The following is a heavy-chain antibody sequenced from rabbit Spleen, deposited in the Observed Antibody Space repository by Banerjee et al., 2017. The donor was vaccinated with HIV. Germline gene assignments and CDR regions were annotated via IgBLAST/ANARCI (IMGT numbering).Heavy chain of an antibody. CDR1: GFSFSNKAV. V-gene: IGHV1S45*01. J-gene: IGHJ4*01. D-gene: IGHD4-1*01. CDR2: INAVTGKA. Sequence: QEQLVESGGGLVKPEGSLKLSCTASGFSFSNKAVMCWVRQAPGKGLEWIACINAVTGKAVYASWAKGRFTFSKTSSTTVTLQMTSLTATNTAIYFCARDESGWSLSNFDLWGPGTLVTVS. CDR3: ARDESGWSLSNFDL.